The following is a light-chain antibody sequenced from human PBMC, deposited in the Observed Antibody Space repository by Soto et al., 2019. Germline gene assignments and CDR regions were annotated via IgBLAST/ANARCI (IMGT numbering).Light chain of an antibody. V-gene: IGKV3-11*01. Sequence: EIVLTQSAATLSLSPGERASLSCRASQSVSSYLAWYQQKPGQAPRLLIYDASNRATGIPARFIGSGSGTDLTLTISSLEPEDFAVYYCQQRSNSYTFGQGTKLESK. J-gene: IGKJ2*01. CDR3: QQRSNSYT. CDR2: DAS. CDR1: QSVSSY.